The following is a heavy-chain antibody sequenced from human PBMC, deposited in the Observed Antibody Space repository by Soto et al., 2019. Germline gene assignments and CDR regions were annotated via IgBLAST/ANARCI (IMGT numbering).Heavy chain of an antibody. CDR3: ARNPGVASAGSGARFFDY. CDR1: GFSLSTSGVG. CDR2: IYWDDDQ. D-gene: IGHD6-13*01. Sequence: SGPTLVNPTQTLTLTCTFSGFSLSTSGVGVGWIRQPPGKALECLAVIYWDDDQRYSPSLKSRLTITKDTSKNQVVLTMTNIDPVDTATYHCARNPGVASAGSGARFFDYWGQRILVTVSS. V-gene: IGHV2-5*02. J-gene: IGHJ4*02.